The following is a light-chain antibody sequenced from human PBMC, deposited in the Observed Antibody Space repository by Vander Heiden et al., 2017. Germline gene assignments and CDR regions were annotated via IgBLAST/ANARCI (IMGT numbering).Light chain of an antibody. J-gene: IGKJ3*01. CDR3: QQYNSGVT. CDR1: QSISSW. Sequence: DIQMTQSPSTLSASVGDRVTITCRASQSISSWLAWYQQKPGKAPKLLIYKASSLESGVPSRFSGSGSGTEFTLTISSLQPDDFATYYCQQYNSGVTFGPGTKVDIK. CDR2: KAS. V-gene: IGKV1-5*03.